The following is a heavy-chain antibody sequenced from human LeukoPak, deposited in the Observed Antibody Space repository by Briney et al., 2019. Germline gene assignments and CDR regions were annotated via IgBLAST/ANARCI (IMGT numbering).Heavy chain of an antibody. CDR1: GFTFRSHA. Sequence: GGSLRLSCAASGFTFRSHAMHWVRQAPGKGLEWVAVISYDAINKYYADSVKGRFTISRDNSKNTLYLQMNSLRAEDTAVYYCAKGYCSSTSCLKTDWGQGALVTVSS. D-gene: IGHD2-2*01. CDR2: ISYDAINK. CDR3: AKGYCSSTSCLKTD. V-gene: IGHV3-30*18. J-gene: IGHJ4*02.